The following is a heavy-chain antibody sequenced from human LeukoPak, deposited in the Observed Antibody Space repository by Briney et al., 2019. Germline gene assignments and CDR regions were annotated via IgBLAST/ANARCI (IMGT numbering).Heavy chain of an antibody. D-gene: IGHD2-2*01. CDR3: ARGSLEYCSSTSCYWFDP. V-gene: IGHV4-61*01. J-gene: IGHJ5*02. Sequence: SSETLSLTCTVSGGSVSSGSYYWSWIRQPPGKGLEWIGYIYYGGSTNYNPSLKSRVTISVDTSKNQFSLKLSSVTAADTAVYYCARGSLEYCSSTSCYWFDPWGQGTLVTVSS. CDR2: IYYGGST. CDR1: GGSVSSGSYY.